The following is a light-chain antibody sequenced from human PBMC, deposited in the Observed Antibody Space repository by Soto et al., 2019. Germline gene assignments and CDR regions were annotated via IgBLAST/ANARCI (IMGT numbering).Light chain of an antibody. CDR3: QQYNIWPQT. CDR2: DAS. Sequence: DIQMTQSPSSLSASVGDRVTITCRASQSISSWLAWYQQKPGKAPKLLIYDASSLESGGPSRFSGSGSGTEFTLTISSLQSEDFAVYYCQQYNIWPQTFGQGTKVDI. V-gene: IGKV1-5*01. CDR1: QSISSW. J-gene: IGKJ1*01.